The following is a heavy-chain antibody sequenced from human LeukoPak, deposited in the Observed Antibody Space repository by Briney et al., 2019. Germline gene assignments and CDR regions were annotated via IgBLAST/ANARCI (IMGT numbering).Heavy chain of an antibody. CDR3: ARGKYYDSLDY. V-gene: IGHV4-38-2*02. D-gene: IGHD3-22*01. J-gene: IGHJ4*02. Sequence: PSETLSLTCTVSGYSISSGYYWGWIRQPPGKGLEWIGSIYHSGSTYYSPSLKSRLTLSVDTSKNQFSLKLSSVTATDTAVYYCARGKYYDSLDYWGQGTLVTVSS. CDR1: GYSISSGYY. CDR2: IYHSGST.